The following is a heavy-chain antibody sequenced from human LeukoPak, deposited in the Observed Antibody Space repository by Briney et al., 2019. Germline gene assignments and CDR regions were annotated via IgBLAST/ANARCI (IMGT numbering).Heavy chain of an antibody. CDR2: ISASGTTR. V-gene: IGHV3-23*01. CDR3: ASDSPTYYDFWSGYYTEWY. Sequence: PGGSLRLSCAASGFTFNIYVMNWVRQAPGKGLEGISTISASGTTRYHADSVKGRFTISRDNSNNMLYLQMNSLRAEDAAVYYCASDSPTYYDFWSGYYTEWYWGQGTLVTVSS. D-gene: IGHD3-3*01. J-gene: IGHJ4*02. CDR1: GFTFNIYV.